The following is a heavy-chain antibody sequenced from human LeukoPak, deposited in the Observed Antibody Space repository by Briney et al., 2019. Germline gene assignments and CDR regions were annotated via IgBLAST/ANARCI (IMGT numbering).Heavy chain of an antibody. CDR1: GYTFTSYG. D-gene: IGHD6-19*01. J-gene: IGHJ4*02. CDR2: ISANNANR. V-gene: IGHV1-18*04. CDR3: ARKMGSSSGWHQVLDY. Sequence: GASVKVSCKASGYTFTSYGISWVRQAPGQGLEWMGWISANNANRNYAQNLQGRVTMTTDTSTSTAYMELRSLRSDDTAVYYCARKMGSSSGWHQVLDYWGQGTLVTVSS.